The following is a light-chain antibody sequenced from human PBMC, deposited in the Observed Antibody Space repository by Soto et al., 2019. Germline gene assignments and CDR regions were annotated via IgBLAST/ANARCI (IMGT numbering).Light chain of an antibody. J-gene: IGKJ4*01. CDR3: QQYNNWSLT. Sequence: EIVMTQSPATLSVSPGDRATLSCRASQSVDNDLAWYQQKPGQPPRLLIYDASTRATGIPARFSGSQSGTEFTLTISSLLSEDFAVYFCQQYNNWSLTFGGGT. V-gene: IGKV3D-15*01. CDR1: QSVDND. CDR2: DAS.